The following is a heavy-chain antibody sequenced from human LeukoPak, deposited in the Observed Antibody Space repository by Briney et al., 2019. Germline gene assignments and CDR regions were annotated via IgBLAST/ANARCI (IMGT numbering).Heavy chain of an antibody. Sequence: GASVKVSCKASGYTFTSYYMHWVRQAPGQGLEWMGIINPSGGSTSYAQKFQGRVTMTRDTSTSTVYMELSSLRSEDTAVYYCARDRGYDSSGPPYYDYWGQGTLVTVSS. CDR2: INPSGGST. CDR3: ARDRGYDSSGPPYYDY. V-gene: IGHV1-46*01. J-gene: IGHJ4*02. D-gene: IGHD3-22*01. CDR1: GYTFTSYY.